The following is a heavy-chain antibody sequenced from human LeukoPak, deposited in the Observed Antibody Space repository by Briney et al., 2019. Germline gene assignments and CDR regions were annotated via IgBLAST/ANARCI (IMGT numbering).Heavy chain of an antibody. Sequence: GGSLRLSCAASGFTFSSYAMSWVRQAPGKGLEWVSAISGSGGSTYYADSVKGRLTISRDNSKNTLYLQMNRLRDEDTAVYYCARELRVGTAFDLWGRGTLVTVSS. V-gene: IGHV3-23*01. J-gene: IGHJ2*01. D-gene: IGHD3-10*01. CDR2: ISGSGGST. CDR1: GFTFSSYA. CDR3: ARELRVGTAFDL.